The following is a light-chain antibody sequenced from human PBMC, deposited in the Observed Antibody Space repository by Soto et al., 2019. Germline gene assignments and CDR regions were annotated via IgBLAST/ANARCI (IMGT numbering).Light chain of an antibody. V-gene: IGLV2-14*01. CDR3: ISYTTSSTWV. CDR2: DVS. Sequence: ALTQPASVSGSPEQSITISCTGTSSDIGGYNYVSWYQQHPGKVPKPMIYDVSNRPSGVSNRFSGSKSGNTASLTISGLQAEDEADYYCISYTTSSTWVFGGGTKLTVL. CDR1: SSDIGGYNY. J-gene: IGLJ3*02.